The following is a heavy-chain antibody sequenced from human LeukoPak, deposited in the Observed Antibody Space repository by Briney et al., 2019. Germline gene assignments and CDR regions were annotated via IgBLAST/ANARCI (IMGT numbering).Heavy chain of an antibody. J-gene: IGHJ4*02. D-gene: IGHD3-3*01. CDR2: IYYSGST. CDR3: ARLGDYDFWSGYSFFDY. V-gene: IGHV4-39*01. CDR1: GGSISSSSYY. Sequence: SETLSLTCTVSGGSISSSSYYWGWIRQPPGKGLEWIGSIYYSGSTYYNPSLKSRVTISVDTSENQFSLKLSSVTAADTAVYYCARLGDYDFWSGYSFFDYWGQGTLVTVSS.